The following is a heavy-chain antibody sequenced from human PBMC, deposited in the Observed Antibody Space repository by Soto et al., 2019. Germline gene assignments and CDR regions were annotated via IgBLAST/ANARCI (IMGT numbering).Heavy chain of an antibody. J-gene: IGHJ4*02. V-gene: IGHV3-23*01. CDR2: ISNNGDTA. CDR3: AKSRVFIGAIVTLLDS. D-gene: IGHD1-26*01. CDR1: GFTFSSYA. Sequence: EVQLLESGGGLVQPGGSLTLSCATSGFTFSSYAMVWVRQAAEKGLEWVASISNNGDTAYYADSVKGRSTISRDNSENTLYLQINGLRADDTALFFCAKSRVFIGAIVTLLDSWGQGTQVTVSS.